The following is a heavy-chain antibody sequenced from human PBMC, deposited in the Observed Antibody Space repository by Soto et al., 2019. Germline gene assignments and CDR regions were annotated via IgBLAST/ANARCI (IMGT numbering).Heavy chain of an antibody. D-gene: IGHD6-13*01. CDR3: VRYWAGIAPYYYGMDV. J-gene: IGHJ6*02. Sequence: QVQLVQSGAEVKKPGASVKVSCKASGYTFTSYGISWVRQAPGQGLEWMGWISAYNGNTNYAQKLQGRVTMTTDTPTSTAYMERRSLRSADTAVYYCVRYWAGIAPYYYGMDVWGQGTTVTVSS. V-gene: IGHV1-18*01. CDR1: GYTFTSYG. CDR2: ISAYNGNT.